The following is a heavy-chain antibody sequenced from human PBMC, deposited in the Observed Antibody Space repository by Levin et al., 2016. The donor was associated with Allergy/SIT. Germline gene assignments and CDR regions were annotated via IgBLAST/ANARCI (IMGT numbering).Heavy chain of an antibody. J-gene: IGHJ4*02. CDR2: TYYSGSS. D-gene: IGHD6-6*01. V-gene: IGHV4-39*02. Sequence: SETLSLTCTVSGGAISGSTYYWGWIRQPPGKGLEWIGVTYYSGSSHYNPSLKSRVTISVDTSRNQFYLKLSSVTAADTAVYYCVREDSSSSADSWGQGTLVTVSS. CDR3: VREDSSSSADS. CDR1: GGAISGSTYY.